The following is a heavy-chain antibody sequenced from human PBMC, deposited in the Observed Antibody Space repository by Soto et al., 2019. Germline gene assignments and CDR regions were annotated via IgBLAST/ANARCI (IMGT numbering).Heavy chain of an antibody. J-gene: IGHJ4*02. CDR3: AKVAIAVSGTDY. CDR2: ISGSAGNT. V-gene: IGHV3-23*01. D-gene: IGHD6-19*01. Sequence: SLRLSCAASGFTFSSHPMTWVRQAPGKGLEWVSAISGSAGNTYYADSVKGRFTISRDNSKNTLYLQMNSLRAEDTALYYCAKVAIAVSGTDYWGQGTLVTVSS. CDR1: GFTFSSHP.